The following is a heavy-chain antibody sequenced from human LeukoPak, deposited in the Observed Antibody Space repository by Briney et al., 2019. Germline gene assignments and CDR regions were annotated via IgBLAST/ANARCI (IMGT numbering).Heavy chain of an antibody. CDR3: ARDILGRSNGGSNYFGMEV. D-gene: IGHD2-15*01. Sequence: ASVKVSCKASGYTFTYYYMHWVRQAPRQGLEWMGCINLYSGGAHYAQKFQDWLSMTRDTSINTAYMELSSLRSDDTAVYYCARDILGRSNGGSNYFGMEVWGQGTTVTVSS. CDR1: GYTFTYYY. V-gene: IGHV1-2*04. CDR2: INLYSGGA. J-gene: IGHJ6*02.